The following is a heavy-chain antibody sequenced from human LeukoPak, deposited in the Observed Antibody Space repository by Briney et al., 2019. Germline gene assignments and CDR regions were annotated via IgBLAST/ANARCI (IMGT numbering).Heavy chain of an antibody. D-gene: IGHD2-15*01. CDR3: ATAPLKYCSGGSCADSFDY. CDR1: GYTLPELS. CDR2: FDHEDGET. V-gene: IGHV1-24*01. Sequence: ASDHVSHKVCGYTLPELSILWVRQAPRKGLEWMGGFDHEDGETIYPQKFQGRVNITEDTSTDTAYMEMSSLRSEDTAVYYCATAPLKYCSGGSCADSFDYWGQGTLVTVSS. J-gene: IGHJ4*02.